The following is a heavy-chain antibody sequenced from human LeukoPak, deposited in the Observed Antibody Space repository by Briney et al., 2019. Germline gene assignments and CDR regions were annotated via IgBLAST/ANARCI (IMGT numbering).Heavy chain of an antibody. CDR3: AKSGRGYSYGNFDY. CDR1: GFTFSSYA. CDR2: ISGDGGST. V-gene: IGHV3-23*01. J-gene: IGHJ4*02. D-gene: IGHD5-18*01. Sequence: GGSLRLSCAASGFTFSSYAMTWVRQAPGKGLEWVSAISGDGGSTYYADSVKGRFTISRDNSKNTLYLQMNSLRAEDTAVYYCAKSGRGYSYGNFDYWGQGTLVTVS.